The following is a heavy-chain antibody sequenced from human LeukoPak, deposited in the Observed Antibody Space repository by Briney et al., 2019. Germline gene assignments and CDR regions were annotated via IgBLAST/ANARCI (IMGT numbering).Heavy chain of an antibody. CDR2: INWNSGRI. CDR1: GLTLEDYA. Sequence: RRSLRLSCAASGLTLEDYAMHWVRQAPGQGLGWVSGINWNSGRIGYADSVKGRFTISRDNAKNSLFLQMNSLKVEDTALYYCVKDRSGYYAYSFDVWGQGTMVTVSS. J-gene: IGHJ3*01. D-gene: IGHD5-18*01. V-gene: IGHV3-9*01. CDR3: VKDRSGYYAYSFDV.